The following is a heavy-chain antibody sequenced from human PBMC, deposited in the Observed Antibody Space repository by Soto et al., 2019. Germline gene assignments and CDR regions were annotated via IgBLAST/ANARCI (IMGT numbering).Heavy chain of an antibody. CDR3: AREPARKDDYGDYAYYYGMDV. D-gene: IGHD4-17*01. CDR2: IYYSGST. J-gene: IGHJ6*02. Sequence: SETLSLTCTVSGGSISSYYWSWIRQPPGKGLEWIGYIYYSGSTNYNPSLKSRVTISVDTSKNQFSLKLSSVTAADTAVYYCAREPARKDDYGDYAYYYGMDVWGQGTTVTVSS. V-gene: IGHV4-59*01. CDR1: GGSISSYY.